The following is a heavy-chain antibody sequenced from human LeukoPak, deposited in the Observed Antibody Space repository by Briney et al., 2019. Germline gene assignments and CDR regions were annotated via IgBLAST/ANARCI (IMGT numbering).Heavy chain of an antibody. Sequence: GGSLRLSCAASGFTFSSYGMHWVRQAPGKGLEWVAVISYDGGNKYYADSVKGRFTISRDNSKNTLYLQMNSLRAEDTAVYYCAKEQEKVLWFGELLSFDYWGQGTLVTVSS. CDR1: GFTFSSYG. J-gene: IGHJ4*02. V-gene: IGHV3-30*18. CDR2: ISYDGGNK. D-gene: IGHD3-10*01. CDR3: AKEQEKVLWFGELLSFDY.